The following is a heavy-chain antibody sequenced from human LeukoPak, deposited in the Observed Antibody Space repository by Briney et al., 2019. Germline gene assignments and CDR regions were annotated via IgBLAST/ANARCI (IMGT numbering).Heavy chain of an antibody. J-gene: IGHJ4*02. CDR1: GFTFSNYA. V-gene: IGHV3-23*01. CDR2: ISASGDIT. CDR3: AKGRFSYGQMAFDY. D-gene: IGHD5-18*01. Sequence: PGGSLRLSCAASGFTFSNYAMNWVRQAPGKGLEWVSVISASGDITYYADSVKGRFTISRDNSKITLFLQMNSLRAEDTAVYYCAKGRFSYGQMAFDYCGQGTLVTVSS.